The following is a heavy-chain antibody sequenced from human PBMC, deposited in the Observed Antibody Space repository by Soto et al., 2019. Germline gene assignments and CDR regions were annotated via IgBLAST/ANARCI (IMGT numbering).Heavy chain of an antibody. CDR3: ARDCKYYDFWSGPRKYYYYGMDV. D-gene: IGHD3-3*01. V-gene: IGHV1-69*13. CDR2: IIPIFGTA. CDR1: GGTFSSYA. Sequence: SVKVSCKASGGTFSSYAISWVRQAPRQGHKWKGGIIPIFGTANYAQKFQGRVTITADESTSTAYTELSSLRSEDTAVYYCARDCKYYDFWSGPRKYYYYGMDVWGQGTTVTVSS. J-gene: IGHJ6*02.